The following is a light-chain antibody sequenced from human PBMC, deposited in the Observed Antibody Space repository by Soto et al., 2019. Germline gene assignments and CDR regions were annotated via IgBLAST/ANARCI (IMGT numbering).Light chain of an antibody. Sequence: IVVAQAAASLSLSPGERATLSCRASQSVGTYFAWYQQKPGQAPRLLIYESSNRATGIPARFSGSGSGTDFTLTISSLEPEGFAVYYCQQRSDWPSTFGGGTQGGYQ. J-gene: IGKJ4*01. CDR2: ESS. V-gene: IGKV3-11*01. CDR1: QSVGTY. CDR3: QQRSDWPST.